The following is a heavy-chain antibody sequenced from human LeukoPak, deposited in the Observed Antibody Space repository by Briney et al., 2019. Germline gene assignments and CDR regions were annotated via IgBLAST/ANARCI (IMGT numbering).Heavy chain of an antibody. J-gene: IGHJ4*02. Sequence: GGSLRLSCAASGFTFSSYAMSWVRQAPGKGLEWVSAISGSGGSTYYADSVKGRFTISRDNSKNTLYLQMNSLRAEDTAVYYCATTTRELLEWFFDYWGQGTLVTVSS. CDR2: ISGSGGST. D-gene: IGHD3-3*01. CDR1: GFTFSSYA. V-gene: IGHV3-23*01. CDR3: ATTTRELLEWFFDY.